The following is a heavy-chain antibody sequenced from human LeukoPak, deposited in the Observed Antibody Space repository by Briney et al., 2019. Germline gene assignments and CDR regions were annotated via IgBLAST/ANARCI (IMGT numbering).Heavy chain of an antibody. CDR2: IYTSGST. V-gene: IGHV4-4*07. D-gene: IGHD3-3*01. J-gene: IGHJ6*03. CDR3: ARVRRRITMFGVVISDYDYMDV. CDR1: VGAISSYY. Sequence: SETLSLTCTVSVGAISSYYWSWIRHSAGKGLEWIRRIYTSGSTYYNPSLKSRVTISVDTSKNHFSLTLSSVTAAGTAVGYCARVRRRITMFGVVISDYDYMDVWGKGTTVTVSS.